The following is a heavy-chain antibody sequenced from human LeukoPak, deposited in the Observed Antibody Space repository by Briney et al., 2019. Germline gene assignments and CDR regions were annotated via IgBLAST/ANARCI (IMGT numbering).Heavy chain of an antibody. V-gene: IGHV3-23*01. J-gene: IGHJ4*02. Sequence: GGSLRLSCAASGFTFSSYWMSWVRQAPGKGLEWVSAISGSGGSTYYADSVKGRFTISRDNSKNTLYLQMNSLRAEDTAVYYCAKDWDYSSSPPFDYWGQGTLVTVSS. D-gene: IGHD6-13*01. CDR1: GFTFSSYW. CDR3: AKDWDYSSSPPFDY. CDR2: ISGSGGST.